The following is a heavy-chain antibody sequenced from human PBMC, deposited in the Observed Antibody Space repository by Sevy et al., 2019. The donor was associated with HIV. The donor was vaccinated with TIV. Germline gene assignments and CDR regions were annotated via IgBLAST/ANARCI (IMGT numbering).Heavy chain of an antibody. D-gene: IGHD3-9*01. V-gene: IGHV3-49*03. CDR2: IRSKAYGGTT. CDR1: GFTFGDYA. CDR3: TRGPNSYYDILTGYMKTHYFDY. J-gene: IGHJ4*02. Sequence: GGSLRLSCTASGFTFGDYAMSWFRQAPGKGLEWVGFIRSKAYGGTTEYAASVKGRFTISRDDSKSIAYLQMNSLKTEETAVYYCTRGPNSYYDILTGYMKTHYFDYWGQGTLVTVSS.